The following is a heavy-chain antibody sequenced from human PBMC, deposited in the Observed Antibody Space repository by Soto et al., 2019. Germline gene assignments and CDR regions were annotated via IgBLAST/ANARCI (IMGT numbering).Heavy chain of an antibody. CDR2: INAGNGNT. D-gene: IGHD4-17*01. CDR1: GYTFTSYA. V-gene: IGHV1-3*01. CDR3: ARTPTVTTIHFDY. J-gene: IGHJ4*02. Sequence: ASVKVSCKASGYTFTSYAMHWVRQAPGQRLEWMGWINAGNGNTKYSQKFQGRVTITRDTSASTAYMELSSLRSEDTAVYYCARTPTVTTIHFDYWGQGTPAPVYS.